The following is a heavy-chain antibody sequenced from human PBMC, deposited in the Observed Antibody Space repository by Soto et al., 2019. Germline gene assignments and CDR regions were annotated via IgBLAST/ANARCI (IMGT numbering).Heavy chain of an antibody. CDR1: GYSFTSYW. D-gene: IGHD2-2*01. J-gene: IGHJ4*02. CDR3: ARLRGYCSSTKCYGGGDY. Sequence: EVQLVQSGAEVKKPGESLKISCKGSGYSFTSYWIGWVRQMPGKGLEWMGIIYPGDSDTRYSPSFQGQVTISADKSISADYPQWSSLKAADTAMYYCARLRGYCSSTKCYGGGDYWGQGTQVTVSS. CDR2: IYPGDSDT. V-gene: IGHV5-51*03.